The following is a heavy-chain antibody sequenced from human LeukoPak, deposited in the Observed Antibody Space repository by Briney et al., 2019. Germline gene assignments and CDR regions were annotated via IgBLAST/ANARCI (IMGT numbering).Heavy chain of an antibody. D-gene: IGHD3-10*01. J-gene: IGHJ4*02. CDR3: AIYGSVNYFAY. CDR2: IRSDGSST. CDR1: GFTFSKHW. V-gene: IGHV3-74*01. Sequence: GGSLRLSCSASGFTFSKHWMHWVRQAPGKGLVWVTRIRSDGSSTSYADSVKGRFTISRDNSKNTLYLQMISLRAEDTAVYYCAIYGSVNYFAYWSQGTLVTVSS.